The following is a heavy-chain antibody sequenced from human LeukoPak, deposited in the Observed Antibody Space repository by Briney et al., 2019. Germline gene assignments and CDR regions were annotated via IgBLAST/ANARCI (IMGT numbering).Heavy chain of an antibody. CDR2: ISSNGGST. D-gene: IGHD4-17*01. J-gene: IGHJ4*02. V-gene: IGHV3-64*01. CDR3: ARGGITVTNPSDY. Sequence: PGGSLRLSCAASGFTFSSYAMHWVRQAPGKGLEYVSAISSNGGSTYYANSVKGRFTICRDNSKNTLYLQMGSLRAEDMAVYYCARGGITVTNPSDYWGQGTLVTVSS. CDR1: GFTFSSYA.